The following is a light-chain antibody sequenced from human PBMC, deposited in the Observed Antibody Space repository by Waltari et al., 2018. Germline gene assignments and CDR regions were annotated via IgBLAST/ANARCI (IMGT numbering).Light chain of an antibody. J-gene: IGLJ2*01. CDR3: CSYAGSSTLV. CDR2: EVS. Sequence: QSALTQPASVSGSPGQSITIPCTGTSSDVGLYYPVSWYQQHPGKAPKLLIYEVSQRPSGVSNRFSGSKSGNTASLTISGLQAEDEADYYCCSYAGSSTLVFGGGTKLTVL. CDR1: SSDVGLYYP. V-gene: IGLV2-23*02.